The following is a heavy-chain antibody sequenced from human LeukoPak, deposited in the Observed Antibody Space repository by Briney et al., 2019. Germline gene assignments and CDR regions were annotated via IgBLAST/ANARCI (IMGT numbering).Heavy chain of an antibody. D-gene: IGHD2-21*02. Sequence: GGSLRLSCAASGFTFSSYAMHWVRQAPGKGLEYVSAISSNGGSTYYANSVKSRFTISRDNSKNTLYLQMGSLRAEDMAVYYCARGGDCGGDCYTYYYYYYMDVWGKGTTVTVSS. V-gene: IGHV3-64*01. CDR3: ARGGDCGGDCYTYYYYYYMDV. CDR2: ISSNGGST. CDR1: GFTFSSYA. J-gene: IGHJ6*03.